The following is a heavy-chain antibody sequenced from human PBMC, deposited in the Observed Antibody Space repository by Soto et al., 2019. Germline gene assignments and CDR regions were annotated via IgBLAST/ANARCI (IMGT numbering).Heavy chain of an antibody. CDR1: GYTFTGYY. J-gene: IGHJ3*02. CDR3: ARDRAELAARPDDAFDI. D-gene: IGHD6-6*01. Sequence: ASVKVSCKASGYTFTGYYMHWVRQAPGQGLEWMGWINPNSGGTNYAQKFQGWVTMTRDTSISTAYMELSRLRSDDTAVYYCARDRAELAARPDDAFDIWGQGTMVTVSS. V-gene: IGHV1-2*04. CDR2: INPNSGGT.